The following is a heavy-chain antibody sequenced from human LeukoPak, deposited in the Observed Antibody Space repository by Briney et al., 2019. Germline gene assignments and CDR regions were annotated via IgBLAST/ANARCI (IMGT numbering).Heavy chain of an antibody. D-gene: IGHD3-16*01. J-gene: IGHJ6*02. Sequence: GGSLRLSCAASGFTFSSYGMHWVRQAPGKGLEWVSGISWNSGSIGYADSVKGRFTISRDNSKNTLYLQMNSLRAEDTAVYYCARDASQNYYYYYGMDVWGQGTTVTVSS. V-gene: IGHV3-NL1*01. CDR1: GFTFSSYG. CDR2: ISWNSGSI. CDR3: ARDASQNYYYYYGMDV.